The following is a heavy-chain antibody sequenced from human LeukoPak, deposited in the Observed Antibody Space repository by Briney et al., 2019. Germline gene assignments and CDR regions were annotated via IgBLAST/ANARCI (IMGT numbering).Heavy chain of an antibody. CDR2: INVNGGAM. CDR1: GFSFKDYY. V-gene: IGHV3-11*01. J-gene: IGHJ4*02. D-gene: IGHD6-13*01. CDR3: ARGPRILAAGSYYFNY. Sequence: GGSLRLSCAASGFSFKDYYFSWIRQAPGKGLEWVSFINVNGGAMYYADFVKGRFTISRDNAKSSLYLEMNSLRVEDTAVYYCARGPRILAAGSYYFNYWGQGSLGTVSS.